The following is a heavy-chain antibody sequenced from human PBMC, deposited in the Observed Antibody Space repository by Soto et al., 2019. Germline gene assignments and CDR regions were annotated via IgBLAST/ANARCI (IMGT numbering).Heavy chain of an antibody. CDR3: ERDREHTYGNCYDP. Sequence: PSETLSLTCTVSGGSISTYYWSWIRQPPGKGLEWIGYIYNRGNTYYNPSLKSRVTLSIDTSKNQVSLKLSSVTAADTAVYYCERDREHTYGNCYDPWGQGALDTVSS. D-gene: IGHD5-18*01. V-gene: IGHV4-59*01. CDR1: GGSISTYY. CDR2: IYNRGNT. J-gene: IGHJ5*02.